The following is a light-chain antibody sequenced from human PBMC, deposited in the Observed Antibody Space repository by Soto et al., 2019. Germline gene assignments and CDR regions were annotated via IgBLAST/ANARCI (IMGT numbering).Light chain of an antibody. CDR3: QEYNSDSLYT. V-gene: IGKV1-5*03. J-gene: IGKJ2*01. CDR1: QSISSW. CDR2: KAS. Sequence: DIQMTQSPSTLSASVGDRVTITCRASQSISSWLAWYQQKPGKAPKLLIYKASTLEGGVPSRFSGSGSGTEFTLTTSSLQPDDFATYYCQEYNSDSLYTFGQGTKVEVK.